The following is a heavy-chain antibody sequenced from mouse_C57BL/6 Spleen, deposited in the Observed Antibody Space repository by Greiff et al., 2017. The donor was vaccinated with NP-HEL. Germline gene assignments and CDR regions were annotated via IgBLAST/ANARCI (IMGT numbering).Heavy chain of an antibody. CDR3: AREGGYSNYVETPYAMDY. J-gene: IGHJ4*01. Sequence: EVKLVESGGGLVKPGGSLKLSCAASGFTFSDYGMHWVRQAPEKGLEWVAYISSGSSTIYYADTVKGRFTLSRDNAKNTLFLQMTSLRSEDTAMYYCAREGGYSNYVETPYAMDYWGQGTLVTVSA. V-gene: IGHV5-17*01. CDR2: ISSGSSTI. CDR1: GFTFSDYG. D-gene: IGHD2-5*01.